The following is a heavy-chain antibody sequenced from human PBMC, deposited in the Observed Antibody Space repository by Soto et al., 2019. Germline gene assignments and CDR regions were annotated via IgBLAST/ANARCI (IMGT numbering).Heavy chain of an antibody. D-gene: IGHD2-15*01. J-gene: IGHJ4*02. V-gene: IGHV4-59*01. CDR1: GGSISSYY. CDR2: IYYSGST. CDR3: GRAYGGNCFDY. Sequence: SETLSLTCTASGGSISSYYWSWIRQPPGKGLEWIGYIYYSGSTNYNPSLKSRVTISVDTSKNQFSLKLSSVTAADTAVYYCGRAYGGNCFDYWGQGTLVTVS.